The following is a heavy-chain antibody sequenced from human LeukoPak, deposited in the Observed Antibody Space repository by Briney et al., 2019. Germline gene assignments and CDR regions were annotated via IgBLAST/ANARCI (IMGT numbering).Heavy chain of an antibody. CDR2: ISHDGSDK. CDR3: AKAVGSISWSFDY. J-gene: IGHJ4*02. V-gene: IGHV3-30*18. D-gene: IGHD6-13*01. CDR1: GFTFSTYA. Sequence: GGSLRLSCEASGFTFSTYAMHWVRQAPGKGLEWVALISHDGSDKNYADSVKGRFTISGDNSNSTLYLQMDSLRGDDAAVYYCAKAVGSISWSFDYWGQGTLVTVSS.